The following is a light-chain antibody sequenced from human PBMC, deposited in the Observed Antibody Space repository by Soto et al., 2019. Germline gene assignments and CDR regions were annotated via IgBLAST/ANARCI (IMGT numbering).Light chain of an antibody. Sequence: DIQMTQSPSTLSASVGDRVTITCRASQSISSWLAWYQQKPGKAPKLLIYKASSLDSGVPSRFSGSGSGTEFTLTISSLQPYDFSTYYCQQYSTFGQGTKVEIK. CDR3: QQYST. J-gene: IGKJ1*01. V-gene: IGKV1-5*03. CDR1: QSISSW. CDR2: KAS.